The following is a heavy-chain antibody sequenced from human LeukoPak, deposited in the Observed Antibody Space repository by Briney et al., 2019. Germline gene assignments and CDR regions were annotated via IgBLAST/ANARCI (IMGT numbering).Heavy chain of an antibody. CDR3: AREIFYASGGYAFDY. J-gene: IGHJ4*02. CDR2: ISSSSSTI. V-gene: IGHV3-48*02. CDR1: GFTFSSHS. Sequence: GGSLRLSCAASGFTFSSHSMNWVRQAPGKGLEWVSYISSSSSTIYYADSVKGRFTISRDNAKNLLYLQMNSLRDEDTAVYYCAREIFYASGGYAFDYWGQGTLVTVSS. D-gene: IGHD3-22*01.